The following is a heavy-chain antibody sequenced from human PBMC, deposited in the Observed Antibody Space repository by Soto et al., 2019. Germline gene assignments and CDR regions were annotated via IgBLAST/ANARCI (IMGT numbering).Heavy chain of an antibody. J-gene: IGHJ5*02. D-gene: IGHD5-12*01. CDR2: ISFDGNNK. V-gene: IGHV3-30*03. Sequence: PGGSLRLSCAASGFTFKTYDMHWVRQAPGKGLEWVAIISFDGNNKYYADSVKGRFAISRDYSKNTLSLNMNSLRPNDTGLYYCARDRRGYTTSAWGQGTLVTVSS. CDR3: ARDRRGYTTSA. CDR1: GFTFKTYD.